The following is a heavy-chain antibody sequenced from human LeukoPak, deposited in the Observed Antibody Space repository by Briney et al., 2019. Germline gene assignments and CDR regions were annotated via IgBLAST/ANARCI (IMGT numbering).Heavy chain of an antibody. D-gene: IGHD3-22*01. V-gene: IGHV3-30-3*01. Sequence: GGSLRLSCAASGFSSSVCAMHWVRQAPGKGLEWVATISYDGNNKHYTDSVEGRFTISRDNSKNTLYLQMNTLKIEDTAMYYCVRGVTIYDSSGYFDYWGQGTLVTVSS. CDR3: VRGVTIYDSSGYFDY. CDR2: ISYDGNNK. CDR1: GFSSSVCA. J-gene: IGHJ4*02.